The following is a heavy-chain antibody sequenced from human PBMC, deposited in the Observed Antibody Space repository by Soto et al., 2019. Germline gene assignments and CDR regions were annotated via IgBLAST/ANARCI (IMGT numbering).Heavy chain of an antibody. V-gene: IGHV1-46*01. Sequence: ASVKVSCKASGFTLTDHWMHWLRQAPGQGLEWMTTINPTGDRTYYAQKFQGRLTMTRDTSTSTVYMDLSSLRFEDTAVYYCARDHQWAFDFWGQGTTVTVS. CDR1: GFTLTDHW. CDR3: ARDHQWAFDF. CDR2: INPTGDRT. D-gene: IGHD2-8*01. J-gene: IGHJ3*01.